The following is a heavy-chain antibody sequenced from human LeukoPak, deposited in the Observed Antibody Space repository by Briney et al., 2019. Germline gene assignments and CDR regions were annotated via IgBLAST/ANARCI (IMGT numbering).Heavy chain of an antibody. D-gene: IGHD2-21*01. CDR2: IYHSGST. V-gene: IGHV4-38-2*02. CDR1: GYSISSGYY. J-gene: IGHJ5*02. CDR3: ARDSYDYSLGWFDP. Sequence: SETLSLTCAVSGYSISSGYYWGWIRQPPGKGLEWIGSIYHSGSTYYNPSLRSRVTISVDTSKNQFSLKLSSVTAADTAVYYCARDSYDYSLGWFDPWGQGTLVTVSS.